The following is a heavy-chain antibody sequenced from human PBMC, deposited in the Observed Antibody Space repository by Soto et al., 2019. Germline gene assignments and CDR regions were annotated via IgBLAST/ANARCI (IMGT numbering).Heavy chain of an antibody. CDR3: ARQRAYDWNARDAFDI. V-gene: IGHV4-59*08. D-gene: IGHD1-20*01. CDR1: PGSISGYY. CDR2: VYHSGST. J-gene: IGHJ3*02. Sequence: QVPPQESGPGLVRPSETLSLTCTVSPGSISGYYWSWIRQSPGKGLEWIGHVYHSGSTNYNPSLKSRITLLVDTSKNQFSLKMTSVTAADTAVYYCARQRAYDWNARDAFDIWGQGTMVTVSS.